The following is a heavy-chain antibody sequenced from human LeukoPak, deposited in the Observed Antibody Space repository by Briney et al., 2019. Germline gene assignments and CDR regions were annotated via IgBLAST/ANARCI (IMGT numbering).Heavy chain of an antibody. V-gene: IGHV3-30*02. CDR1: GYTFSPYG. J-gene: IGHJ4*02. CDR3: ARGQAWSFDY. D-gene: IGHD2-8*02. CDR2: IRFDGGN. Sequence: GGSLRLSCAASGYTFSPYGMHWLRQAPGKGLEWVAFIRFDGGNYADSVKGRFTISRKNSKNTLYLQMNSLRAEDTAVYYCARGQAWSFDYWGQGTLVTVSS.